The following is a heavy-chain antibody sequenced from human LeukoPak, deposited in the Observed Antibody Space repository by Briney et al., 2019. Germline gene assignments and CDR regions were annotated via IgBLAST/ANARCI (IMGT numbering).Heavy chain of an antibody. Sequence: GGSLRLSCAASGFTVSSNYMSWVRQAPGKGLEWVSVIYSGGSTYYADSVKGIFTISRDNSKNTLYLQMNSLRAEDTAVYYCARDSFGALYYYYYGMDVWGQGTTVTVSS. CDR2: IYSGGST. V-gene: IGHV3-66*01. CDR3: ARDSFGALYYYYYGMDV. J-gene: IGHJ6*02. CDR1: GFTVSSNY. D-gene: IGHD1-26*01.